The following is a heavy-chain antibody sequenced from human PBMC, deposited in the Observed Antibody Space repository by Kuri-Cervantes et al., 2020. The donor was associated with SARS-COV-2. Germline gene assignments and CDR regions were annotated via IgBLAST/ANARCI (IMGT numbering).Heavy chain of an antibody. V-gene: IGHV3-48*01. CDR2: ISSSSSTI. Sequence: GGSLTLSCAVSGFTFSSYSMNWVRQAPGKGLEWVSYISSSSSTIYYADSVKGRFTISRDNAKNSLYLQMNSLRAEDTAVYYCARDLSSGLWAFDYWGQGTLVTVSS. CDR1: GFTFSSYS. J-gene: IGHJ4*02. CDR3: ARDLSSGLWAFDY. D-gene: IGHD5-18*01.